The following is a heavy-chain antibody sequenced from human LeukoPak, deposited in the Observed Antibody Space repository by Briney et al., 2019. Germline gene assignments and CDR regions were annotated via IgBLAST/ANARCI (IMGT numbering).Heavy chain of an antibody. Sequence: ASVKVSCKASGYTFTGYYMHWVRQAPGQGLEWMEWINPNSGGTNYAQKFQGRVTMTRDTSISTAYMELSRLRSDDTAVYYCARDGGYYYGSGSYSAFDIWGQGTMVTVSS. CDR1: GYTFTGYY. V-gene: IGHV1-2*02. CDR2: INPNSGGT. D-gene: IGHD3-10*01. J-gene: IGHJ3*02. CDR3: ARDGGYYYGSGSYSAFDI.